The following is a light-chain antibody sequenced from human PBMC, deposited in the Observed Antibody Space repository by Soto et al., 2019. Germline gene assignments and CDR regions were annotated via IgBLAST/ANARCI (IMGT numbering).Light chain of an antibody. CDR3: QQYGSSPIAT. CDR2: GAS. J-gene: IGKJ3*01. V-gene: IGKV3-20*01. Sequence: IAMKQSTATLSVSPGERATLSCRASRGISSNLAWYQQKPGQAPRLLIYGASSRATGIPDRFSGIVSGTEFSLTTRRLETEDFAVYYCQQYGSSPIATFCPGTKVDIK. CDR1: RGISSN.